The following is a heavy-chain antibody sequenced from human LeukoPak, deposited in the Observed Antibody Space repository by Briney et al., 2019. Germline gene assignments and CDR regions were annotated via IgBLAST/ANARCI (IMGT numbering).Heavy chain of an antibody. CDR3: ARTGTGYYFDD. V-gene: IGHV4-34*01. Sequence: SETLSLTCAVYGGSFSGYYWSWIRQPPGKGLEWIGEINHSGSTNYNPSLKSRVTISVDTSKNQFSLRLRSVTAADTAVYYCARTGTGYYFDDWGQGTLVTVSS. CDR2: INHSGST. D-gene: IGHD1-7*01. J-gene: IGHJ4*02. CDR1: GGSFSGYY.